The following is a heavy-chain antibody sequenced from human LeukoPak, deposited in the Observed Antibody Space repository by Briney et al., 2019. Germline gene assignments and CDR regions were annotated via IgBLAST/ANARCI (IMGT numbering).Heavy chain of an antibody. Sequence: SETLSLTCTVSGGSISSYYWSWIRQPPGKGLEWIGEINHSGSTNYNPSLKGRVTISVDTSKNQFSLKLSSVTAADTAVYYCARGNAKYGWFDPWGQGTLVTVSS. CDR1: GGSISSYY. CDR3: ARGNAKYGWFDP. J-gene: IGHJ5*02. CDR2: INHSGST. V-gene: IGHV4-34*01. D-gene: IGHD2-8*01.